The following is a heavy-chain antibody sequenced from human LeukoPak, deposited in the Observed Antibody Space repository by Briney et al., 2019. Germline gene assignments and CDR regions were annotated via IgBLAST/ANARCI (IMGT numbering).Heavy chain of an antibody. Sequence: PSETLSLTCTVSGGSISSYYWRWIRQPPGKGVESIGYIYYSNTNYNPSLKSRVTISVDTSKNQFSLKLSSVTAADTAVYYCARLKYGDYGLYYFDYWGQGTLVTVSS. CDR3: ARLKYGDYGLYYFDY. CDR2: IYYSNT. CDR1: GGSISSYY. J-gene: IGHJ4*02. V-gene: IGHV4-59*08. D-gene: IGHD4-17*01.